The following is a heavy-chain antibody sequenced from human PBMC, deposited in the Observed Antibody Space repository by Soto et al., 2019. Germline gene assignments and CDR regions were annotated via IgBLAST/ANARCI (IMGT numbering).Heavy chain of an antibody. CDR1: GFTFSSYA. CDR3: ATLQLWLT. CDR2: ISYDGSNK. Sequence: GGSLRLSCAASGFTFSSYAMHWVRQAPGKGLEWVAVISYDGSNKYYADSVKGRFTISRDNSKNTLYLQMNSLRAEDTAVYYCATLQLWLTWGQGTLVTVSS. J-gene: IGHJ5*02. D-gene: IGHD5-18*01. V-gene: IGHV3-30-3*01.